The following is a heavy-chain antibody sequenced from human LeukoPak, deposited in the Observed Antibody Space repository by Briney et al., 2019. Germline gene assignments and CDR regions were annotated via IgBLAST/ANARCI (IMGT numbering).Heavy chain of an antibody. CDR1: GFTISSYW. V-gene: IGHV3-7*01. Sequence: GGSLRLSCAASGFTISSYWICWVCKAPGKGQDWVANIKQDGSEKYYVDSVKGRFTISRDNAKNSLYLQMNSLRAEDTAVYYCARVVGAPEGDWFDPWGQGTLVTVSS. CDR2: IKQDGSEK. D-gene: IGHD1-26*01. J-gene: IGHJ5*02. CDR3: ARVVGAPEGDWFDP.